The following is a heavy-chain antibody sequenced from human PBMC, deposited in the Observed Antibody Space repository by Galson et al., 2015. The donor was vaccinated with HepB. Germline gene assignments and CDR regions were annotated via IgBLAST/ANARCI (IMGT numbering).Heavy chain of an antibody. V-gene: IGHV1-69*13. CDR2: ITPLFGAA. CDR1: GGTFTNFD. Sequence: SVKVSCKASGGTFTNFDISWVRQAPGQGLEWMGGITPLFGAANYAQKFQGRVTITSDESTSTAYMELSSLRSEDTAVYSCAREGAYCGGDCELSWLRAFDIWGQGTMVTVSS. CDR3: AREGAYCGGDCELSWLRAFDI. J-gene: IGHJ3*02. D-gene: IGHD2-21*02.